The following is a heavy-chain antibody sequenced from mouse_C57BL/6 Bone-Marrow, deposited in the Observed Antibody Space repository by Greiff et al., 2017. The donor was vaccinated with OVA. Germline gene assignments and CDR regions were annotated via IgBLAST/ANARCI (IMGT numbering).Heavy chain of an antibody. CDR1: GYTFTSYW. V-gene: IGHV1-64*01. D-gene: IGHD4-1*02. J-gene: IGHJ2*01. CDR2: IHPNSGST. CDR3: ATQLGPYFDY. Sequence: VKLQQPGAELVKPGASVKLSCKASGYTFTSYWMHWVKQRPGQGLEWIGMIHPNSGSTNYNEKFKSKATLTVDKSTSTAYLQLSSLTSEVCAVYYCATQLGPYFDYWGQGTILTVSS.